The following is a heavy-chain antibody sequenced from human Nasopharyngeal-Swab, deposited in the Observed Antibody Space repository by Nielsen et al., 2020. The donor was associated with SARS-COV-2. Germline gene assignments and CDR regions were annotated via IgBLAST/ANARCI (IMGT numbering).Heavy chain of an antibody. CDR3: KTGLRWSGDLSNRDY. V-gene: IGHV3-15*07. Sequence: GESLKISCAASGFTFNNAWMTWVRQAPGKGLEWVGRIKSKNDGGTTDYAAPVKGRFTISRDDSECTLSLQLNGLKTEDTAVYYCKTGLRWSGDLSNRDYWGQGTLVTVSS. CDR2: IKSKNDGGTT. CDR1: GFTFNNAW. J-gene: IGHJ4*02. D-gene: IGHD1-14*01.